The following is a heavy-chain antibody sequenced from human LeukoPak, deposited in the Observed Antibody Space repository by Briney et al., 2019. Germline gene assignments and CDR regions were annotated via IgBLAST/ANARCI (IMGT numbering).Heavy chain of an antibody. CDR2: IWYDGSNK. CDR3: ASSGSYYYFDY. J-gene: IGHJ4*02. V-gene: IGHV3-33*01. D-gene: IGHD1-26*01. Sequence: PGGSLRLSCAASGYTFSSYGMHWVRQAPGKGLEWVAVIWYDGSNKYYADSVKGRFTISRDNSKNTLYLQMNSLRAEDTAVYYCASSGSYYYFDYWGQGTLVTVS. CDR1: GYTFSSYG.